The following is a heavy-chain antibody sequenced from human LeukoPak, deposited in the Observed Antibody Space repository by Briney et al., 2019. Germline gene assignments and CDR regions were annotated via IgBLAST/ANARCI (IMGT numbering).Heavy chain of an antibody. CDR2: IYWNDDK. D-gene: IGHD5-12*01. Sequence: SGPTLVKPTQTLTLTCTFSGFSLSTSGVGVGWIRQPPGKALEWPALIYWNDDKRYSPSLKSRLTITKDTSKNQVVLTMTNMDPVDTATYYCAHDDIVATAYGMDVWGQGTTVTVSS. J-gene: IGHJ6*02. CDR3: AHDDIVATAYGMDV. CDR1: GFSLSTSGVG. V-gene: IGHV2-5*01.